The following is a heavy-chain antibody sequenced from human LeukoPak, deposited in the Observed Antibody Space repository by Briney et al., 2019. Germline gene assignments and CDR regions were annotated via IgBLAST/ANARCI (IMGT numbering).Heavy chain of an antibody. Sequence: ASVKVSCKASGYTFTSYYMHWVRQAPGQGLEWMGLINPSGSSTSYAQKFQGRLSLTRDMSTSTDYMELSSLRSEDTAVYYCARDVGKPGIAVAGASFDPWGQGTLATVSS. D-gene: IGHD6-19*01. V-gene: IGHV1-46*01. CDR3: ARDVGKPGIAVAGASFDP. CDR1: GYTFTSYY. CDR2: INPSGSST. J-gene: IGHJ5*02.